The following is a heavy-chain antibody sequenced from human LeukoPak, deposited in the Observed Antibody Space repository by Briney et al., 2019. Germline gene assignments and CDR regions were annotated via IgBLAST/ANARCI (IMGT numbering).Heavy chain of an antibody. Sequence: PGGSLRLSCAASGFTFSSYSMNWVRQAPGKGLEWVSPISSSSSYIYYADSVKGRFTISRDNAKNSLYLQMNSLRAEDTAVYYCARGMGLVRYYYMDVWGKGTTVTVSS. CDR3: ARGMGLVRYYYMDV. V-gene: IGHV3-21*01. D-gene: IGHD6-6*01. J-gene: IGHJ6*03. CDR1: GFTFSSYS. CDR2: ISSSSSYI.